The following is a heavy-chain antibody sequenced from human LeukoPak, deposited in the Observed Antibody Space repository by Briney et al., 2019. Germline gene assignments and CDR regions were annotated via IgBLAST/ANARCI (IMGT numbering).Heavy chain of an antibody. CDR3: ARDCSGGSCYPTPFDY. D-gene: IGHD2-15*01. V-gene: IGHV3-9*01. Sequence: GGSLRLSCAASGFTFDDYAMHWVRQAPGKGLEWVSGITWNSDSIDYADSVKGRFTISRDNAKNSLYLQMNSLRAEDTAVYYCARDCSGGSCYPTPFDYWGQGTLVTVSS. J-gene: IGHJ4*02. CDR2: ITWNSDSI. CDR1: GFTFDDYA.